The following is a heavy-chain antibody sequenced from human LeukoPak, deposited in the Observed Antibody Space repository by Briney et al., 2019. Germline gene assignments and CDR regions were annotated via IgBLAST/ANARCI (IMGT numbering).Heavy chain of an antibody. D-gene: IGHD3-22*01. J-gene: IGHJ4*02. Sequence: GGSLRLSCAASGFTFSSYSMDWVRQAPGKGLEWVAYISSGSHIIQYADSVEGRFTISRDNGKNSLHLQMHSLRADDTAVYYCAKDLSRRDYFDSSGSYPGYFDYWGQGTLVTVSS. V-gene: IGHV3-48*01. CDR2: ISSGSHII. CDR1: GFTFSSYS. CDR3: AKDLSRRDYFDSSGSYPGYFDY.